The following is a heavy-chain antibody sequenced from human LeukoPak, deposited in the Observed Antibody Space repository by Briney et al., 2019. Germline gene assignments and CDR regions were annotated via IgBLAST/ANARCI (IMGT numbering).Heavy chain of an antibody. CDR1: GFTFSSYA. Sequence: PGGSLRLSCAASGFTFSSYAMSWVRQAPGKGLEWVSAISGSGGSTYYADSVKGRFTISRDNSKSTVYLQMNSLTADDTALYYCAKETGGDWGYFEYWGQGILVTVSS. D-gene: IGHD2-21*01. V-gene: IGHV3-23*01. J-gene: IGHJ4*02. CDR3: AKETGGDWGYFEY. CDR2: ISGSGGST.